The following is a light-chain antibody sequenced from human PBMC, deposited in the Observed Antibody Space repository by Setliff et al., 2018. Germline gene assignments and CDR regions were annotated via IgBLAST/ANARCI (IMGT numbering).Light chain of an antibody. V-gene: IGKV3-20*01. CDR3: QQYDNSPLT. Sequence: EVVLTQSPGTLSLSPGDRAILPCRASQTTSNTYLAWYQQKPGQAPRLLIHGASNRATDIPDRFSGRGSGTDFTLTISRLEPEDFAVYYCQQYDNSPLTFGGGTKVDIK. CDR1: QTTSNTY. J-gene: IGKJ4*01. CDR2: GAS.